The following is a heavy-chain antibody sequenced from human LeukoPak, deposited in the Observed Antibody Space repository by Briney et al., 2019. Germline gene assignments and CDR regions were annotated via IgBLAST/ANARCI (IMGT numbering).Heavy chain of an antibody. V-gene: IGHV3-13*01. J-gene: IGHJ4*02. CDR2: IGTAGDT. CDR3: ARSNYYDSGSKFDY. D-gene: IGHD3-10*01. Sequence: GGSLRLSCAASGFTFSSYDMHWVRQATGKGLEWVSAIGTAGDTYYPGSVKGRFTISRDNSKNTLYLQMDSLRAEDTAVYYCARSNYYDSGSKFDYWGQGTLVSVSS. CDR1: GFTFSSYD.